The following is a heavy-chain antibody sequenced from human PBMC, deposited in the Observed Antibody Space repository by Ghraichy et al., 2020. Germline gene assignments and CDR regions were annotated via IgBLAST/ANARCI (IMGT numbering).Heavy chain of an antibody. D-gene: IGHD3-22*01. CDR1: GFTFSSYA. CDR2: ISGSGGST. V-gene: IGHV3-23*01. J-gene: IGHJ4*02. CDR3: AKNGRVYDSSGKGNFDY. Sequence: GGSLRLSCAASGFTFSSYAMSWVRQAPGKGLEWVSAISGSGGSTYYADSVKGRFTISRDNSKNTLYLQMNSLRAEDTAVYYCAKNGRVYDSSGKGNFDYWGQGTLVTASS.